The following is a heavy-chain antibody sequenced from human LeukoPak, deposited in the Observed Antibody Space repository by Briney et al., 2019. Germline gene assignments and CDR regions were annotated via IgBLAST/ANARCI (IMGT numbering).Heavy chain of an antibody. Sequence: ASVKVSCKASGFTFSTYGISWVRQAPGQGLEWMGWISPYNGNTNYAQKLQGRVSMTTDTSTSTAYMELRSLRSDDTAVYYCARGLYHDSGRGFDPWGQGTLVTVSS. CDR2: ISPYNGNT. V-gene: IGHV1-18*01. D-gene: IGHD3-10*01. J-gene: IGHJ5*02. CDR3: ARGLYHDSGRGFDP. CDR1: GFTFSTYG.